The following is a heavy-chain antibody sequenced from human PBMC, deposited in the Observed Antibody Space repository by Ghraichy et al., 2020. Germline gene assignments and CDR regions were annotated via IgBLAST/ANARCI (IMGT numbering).Heavy chain of an antibody. CDR2: INQSGST. J-gene: IGHJ4*02. CDR3: ARGRALVWFGEFR. D-gene: IGHD3-10*01. CDR1: GGSFSDHY. V-gene: IGHV4-34*01. Sequence: SQTLSLTCGVYGGSFSDHYWIWIRQPPGKGLEWIGEINQSGSTNYNPSLKSRVTISMDTSKNQFSLKLTSVTAADTAVYYCARGRALVWFGEFRGGQGTLVTVSS.